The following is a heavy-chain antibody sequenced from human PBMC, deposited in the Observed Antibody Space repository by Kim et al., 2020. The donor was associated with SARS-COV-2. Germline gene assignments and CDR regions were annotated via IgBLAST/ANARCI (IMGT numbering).Heavy chain of an antibody. D-gene: IGHD3-10*01. CDR2: ISYDGSNK. J-gene: IGHJ6*02. V-gene: IGHV3-30*18. CDR1: GFTFSSYG. CDR3: AKDLLWQYYYGSGPSMQTVPYYYGMDV. Sequence: GGSLRLSCAASGFTFSSYGMHWVRQAPGKGLEWVAVISYDGSNKYYADSVKGRFTISRDNSKNTLYLQMNSLRAEDTAVYYCAKDLLWQYYYGSGPSMQTVPYYYGMDVWGQGTTVTVSS.